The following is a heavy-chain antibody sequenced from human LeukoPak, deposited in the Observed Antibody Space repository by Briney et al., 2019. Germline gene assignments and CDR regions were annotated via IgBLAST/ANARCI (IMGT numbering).Heavy chain of an antibody. D-gene: IGHD3-22*01. CDR2: IYSNGIT. Sequence: SETLSLTCTVSGGSIFSSYWNWIRQSPGKGLEWLGYIYSNGITHYSPSLRGRGSMSMATSRNQFSLRLASVTAADTAIYYCARRAYFDSSGYSPTSGYFDLWGRGTPVTISS. CDR1: GGSIFSSY. CDR3: ARRAYFDSSGYSPTSGYFDL. J-gene: IGHJ2*01. V-gene: IGHV4-4*08.